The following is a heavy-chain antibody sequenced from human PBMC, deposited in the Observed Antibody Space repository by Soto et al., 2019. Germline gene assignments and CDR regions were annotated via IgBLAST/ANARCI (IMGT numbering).Heavy chain of an antibody. D-gene: IGHD2-15*01. Sequence: EGSLILSCAASGFTFSSYSMHWVRQAPGKGLEWVAVISYDGSNKYYADSVKGRFTISRDNSKNTLYLQMNSLRAEDTAVYYCARDPPPDIVVVLMDVWGQGTTVTVSS. J-gene: IGHJ6*02. CDR2: ISYDGSNK. V-gene: IGHV3-30-3*01. CDR1: GFTFSSYS. CDR3: ARDPPPDIVVVLMDV.